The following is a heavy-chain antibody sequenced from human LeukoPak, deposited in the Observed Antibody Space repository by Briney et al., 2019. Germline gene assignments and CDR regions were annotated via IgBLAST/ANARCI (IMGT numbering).Heavy chain of an antibody. D-gene: IGHD3-22*01. V-gene: IGHV4-39*07. Sequence: SETLSLTCTVSGGSISSSSYYWGWIRQPPGKGLEWIGSIYHSGSTYYNPSLKSRVTISVDTSKNQFSLKLSSVTAADTAVYYCARAHSRVITLFDYWGQGTLVTVSS. J-gene: IGHJ4*02. CDR3: ARAHSRVITLFDY. CDR2: IYHSGST. CDR1: GGSISSSSYY.